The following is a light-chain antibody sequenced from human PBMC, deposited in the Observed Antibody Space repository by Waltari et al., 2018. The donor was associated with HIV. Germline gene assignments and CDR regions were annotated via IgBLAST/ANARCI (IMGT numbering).Light chain of an antibody. CDR2: VDT. V-gene: IGLV3-1*01. CDR3: QAWDSNTGV. J-gene: IGLJ2*01. Sequence: SSELTQPPSVSVSPGQTARITCPGDTLGDKSAYGYQQKPGQSPVLVNYVDTKRPSGIPERFSGSNSGNTATLTISGTQAMDEADYYCQAWDSNTGVFGGGTKLTVL. CDR1: TLGDKS.